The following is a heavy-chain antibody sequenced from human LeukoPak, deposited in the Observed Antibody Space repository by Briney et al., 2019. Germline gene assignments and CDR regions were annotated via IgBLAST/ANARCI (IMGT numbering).Heavy chain of an antibody. CDR1: GFTVSSKY. D-gene: IGHD7-27*01. CDR3: ANRNWGLPFDY. V-gene: IGHV3-53*05. CDR2: LYSGGTA. Sequence: GGSLRLSCTASGFTVSSKYMSWVRQAPGQGLEWVSVLYSGGTAFYPDSVRGRFTISRDDSKNTLYLQMNSLRAEDTAVYYCANRNWGLPFDYWGQGTLVTVSS. J-gene: IGHJ4*02.